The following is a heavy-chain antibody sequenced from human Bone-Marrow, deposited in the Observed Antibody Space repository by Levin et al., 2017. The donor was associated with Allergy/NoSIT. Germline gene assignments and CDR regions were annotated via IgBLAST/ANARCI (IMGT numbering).Heavy chain of an antibody. V-gene: IGHV1-69*01. J-gene: IGHJ3*02. CDR3: ARDRWYYDSSGYYYDLSAFDI. CDR1: GGTFSSYA. Sequence: GGSLRLSCKASGGTFSSYAISWVRQAPGQGLEWMGGIIPIFGTANYAQKFQGRVTITADESTSTAYMELSSLRSEDTAVYYCARDRWYYDSSGYYYDLSAFDIWGQGTMVTVSS. D-gene: IGHD3-22*01. CDR2: IIPIFGTA.